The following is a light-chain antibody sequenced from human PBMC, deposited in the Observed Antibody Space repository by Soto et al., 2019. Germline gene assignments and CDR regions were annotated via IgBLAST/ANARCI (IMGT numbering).Light chain of an antibody. CDR1: QSVSNNY. J-gene: IGKJ5*01. CDR2: GAS. CDR3: QQSGTSPIT. V-gene: IGKV3-20*01. Sequence: EIVLTQSPGTLSLSPGERATLSCRASQSVSNNYLAWYQQKPGQAPRLLIYGASSRATGIPDRFSGSGSGTDFTLTISRLAPEDFAVYYCQQSGTSPITFGQGTRLEIK.